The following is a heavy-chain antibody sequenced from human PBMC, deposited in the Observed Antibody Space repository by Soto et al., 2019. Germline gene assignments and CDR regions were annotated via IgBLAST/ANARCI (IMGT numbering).Heavy chain of an antibody. V-gene: IGHV3-30*03. Sequence: QVQLVESGGGVVQAGGSLGLSCTASGFTFSTYGMHWVRQAPGKGPEWVAVMSHDGRHKAFLDSVKGRFIISRDNSKNTLYLQMNSLRPDDTAVYYCARLPRSGCDPYYYGMDVWGQGTTVLVSS. CDR1: GFTFSTYG. D-gene: IGHD6-19*01. CDR3: ARLPRSGCDPYYYGMDV. CDR2: MSHDGRHK. J-gene: IGHJ6*02.